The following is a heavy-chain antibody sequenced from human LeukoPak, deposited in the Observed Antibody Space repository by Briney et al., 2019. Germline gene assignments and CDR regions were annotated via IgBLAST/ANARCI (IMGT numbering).Heavy chain of an antibody. V-gene: IGHV3-64*01. CDR1: GFTFSSYA. CDR2: ISSNGGST. CDR3: ARDHGSGSYFDY. J-gene: IGHJ4*02. Sequence: PGGSLRLSCAASGFTFSSYAMHWVRQAPGKGLEYVSAISSNGGSTYYANSVKGRFTISRDNSKNTLYLQMGSLRAEDMAVYYCARDHGSGSYFDYWGQGTLVAVSS. D-gene: IGHD3-10*01.